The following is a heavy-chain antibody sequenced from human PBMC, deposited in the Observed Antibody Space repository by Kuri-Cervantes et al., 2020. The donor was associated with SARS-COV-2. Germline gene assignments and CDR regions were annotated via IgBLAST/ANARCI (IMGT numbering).Heavy chain of an antibody. D-gene: IGHD3-3*01. V-gene: IGHV1-3*01. CDR2: INAGNGNT. Sequence: ASVKVSCKASGYTFTSYAMHWVRQAPGQRLERMGWINAGNGNTKYSQKFQGRVTITRDTSASTAYMELSSLRSEDTAVYYCARTSYYDFWSGYSSLDYWGQGTLVTVSS. CDR3: ARTSYYDFWSGYSSLDY. CDR1: GYTFTSYA. J-gene: IGHJ4*02.